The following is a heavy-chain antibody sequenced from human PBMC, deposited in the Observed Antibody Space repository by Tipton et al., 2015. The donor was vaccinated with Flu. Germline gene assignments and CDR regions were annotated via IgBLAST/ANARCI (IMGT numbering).Heavy chain of an antibody. CDR1: GGYVGSGSYY. CDR2: IYSTGMT. J-gene: IGHJ5*02. V-gene: IGHV4-61*02. D-gene: IGHD2/OR15-2a*01. CDR3: ARERLGEYNSAGYPES. Sequence: PGLVKPSQTLSLTCSVSGGYVGSGSYYWSWIRQPAGKSLEWIGRIYSTGMTKYNPSLKSQVTISLDTSKNQFSLRLNSVSAADTAVYFCARERLGEYNSAGYPESWGQGTLVTVSP.